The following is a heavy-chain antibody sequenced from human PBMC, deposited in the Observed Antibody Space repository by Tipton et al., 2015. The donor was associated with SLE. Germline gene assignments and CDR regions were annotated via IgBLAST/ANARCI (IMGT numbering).Heavy chain of an antibody. D-gene: IGHD6-6*01. CDR1: AFTFSRYA. Sequence: RSLRLSCAGSAFTFSRYAMYWVRQAPGKGLEWVAVISYDGSYKYYVGSVKGRFTISRDNSKNTLYLQMDSLRAEDTAIYYCARGGDSSSSGWYFDLWGRGTLVTVSS. V-gene: IGHV3-30*04. J-gene: IGHJ2*01. CDR2: ISYDGSYK. CDR3: ARGGDSSSSGWYFDL.